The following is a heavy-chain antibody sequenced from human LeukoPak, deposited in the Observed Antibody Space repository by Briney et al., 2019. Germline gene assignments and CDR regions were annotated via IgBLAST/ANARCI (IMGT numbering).Heavy chain of an antibody. Sequence: SETLSLTCTVSGGSISSSSYYWGWIRQPPWKGLEWIGSIYYSGSTYYNPSLKSRVTISVDTSKNQFSLKLSSVTAADTAVYYCARDRVYDSSGYKAKNYRYYFDYWGQGTLVTVSS. CDR3: ARDRVYDSSGYKAKNYRYYFDY. CDR2: IYYSGST. V-gene: IGHV4-39*07. D-gene: IGHD3-22*01. CDR1: GGSISSSSYY. J-gene: IGHJ4*02.